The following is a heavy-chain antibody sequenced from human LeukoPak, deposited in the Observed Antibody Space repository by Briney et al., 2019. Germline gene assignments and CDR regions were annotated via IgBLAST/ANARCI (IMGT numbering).Heavy chain of an antibody. D-gene: IGHD3-22*01. J-gene: IGHJ3*02. CDR1: GGSISRGGYY. CDR3: ARDFGDSSGYDAYDI. V-gene: IGHV4-31*03. CDR2: IYHSGIT. Sequence: PSETLSLTCTVSGGSISRGGYYWTWIRQHPGKGLEWIGHIYHSGITYYNPSLKSRVTISIDTSKNQFSLRMSSVTAAETAVYYCARDFGDSSGYDAYDIWGQGTMVTVSP.